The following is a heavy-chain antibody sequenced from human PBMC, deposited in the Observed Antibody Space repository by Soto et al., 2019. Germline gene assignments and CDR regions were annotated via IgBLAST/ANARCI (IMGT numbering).Heavy chain of an antibody. CDR3: VKDRDSNSWPSRDV. CDR1: GYTFTRNG. V-gene: IGHV1-18*01. CDR2: ISPKSGSI. Sequence: ASVTVSCKTSGYTFTRNGISWVRQAPGQGLEWMGWISPKSGSIKYAQKFQGRVIMTTDTSTSTAYMELRSLRSDDTAVYYCVKDRDSNSWPSRDVWGPGTTVTVSS. D-gene: IGHD3-22*01. J-gene: IGHJ6*02.